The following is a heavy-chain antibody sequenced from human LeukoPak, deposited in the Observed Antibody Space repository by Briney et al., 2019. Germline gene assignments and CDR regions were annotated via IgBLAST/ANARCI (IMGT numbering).Heavy chain of an antibody. V-gene: IGHV3-48*01. D-gene: IGHD6-19*01. CDR1: GFTFSSYS. J-gene: IGHJ3*02. Sequence: GGSLRLSCAASGFTFSSYSMNWVRQAPGKGLEWVSYISSSSSTIYYADSVKGRFTISRDNAKNSLYLQINSLRAEDTAVYYCARVPPAVVGAFDIWGQGTMVTVSS. CDR2: ISSSSSTI. CDR3: ARVPPAVVGAFDI.